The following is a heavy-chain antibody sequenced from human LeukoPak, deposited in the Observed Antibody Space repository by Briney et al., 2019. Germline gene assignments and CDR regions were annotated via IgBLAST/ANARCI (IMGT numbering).Heavy chain of an antibody. CDR1: GFSLSDYY. J-gene: IGHJ4*02. V-gene: IGHV3-11*01. CDR3: AGHRLDASRFQADFDY. D-gene: IGHD2-8*01. CDR2: IGVAV. Sequence: PGGSLRPSCAASGFSLSDYYMSWIRQAPGMGLEWVAYIGVAVNSAGSVSGRFTISRDSATNSVHLQMNSLRVEDAAVYYCAGHRLDASRFQADFDYWGQGTLVTVSS.